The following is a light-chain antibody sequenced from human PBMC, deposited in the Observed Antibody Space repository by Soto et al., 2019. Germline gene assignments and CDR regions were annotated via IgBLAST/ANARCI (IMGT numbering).Light chain of an antibody. CDR2: LGS. Sequence: DIVMTQSPLSLPVSPGEPASISCRSSQSLLHSNGYNFLHWYLQKPGHSPQLLIYLGSNRASGVPDRFSGSGSGTDFTLKISRVEAEDVGVYYCMQALQTPPYTFGQGTKLEI. CDR3: MQALQTPPYT. CDR1: QSLLHSNGYNF. J-gene: IGKJ2*01. V-gene: IGKV2-28*01.